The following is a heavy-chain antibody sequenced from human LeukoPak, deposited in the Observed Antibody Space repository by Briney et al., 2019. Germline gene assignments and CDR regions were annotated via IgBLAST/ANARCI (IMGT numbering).Heavy chain of an antibody. Sequence: KSSETLSLTCTVSGGSISSYYWSWVRQPPGKGLEWIGEINHSGSTNYNPSLKSRVTISVDTSKNQFSLKLSSVTAADTAVYYCARWGYDFWSGYYNYYYYGMDVWGQGTTVTVSS. CDR3: ARWGYDFWSGYYNYYYYGMDV. D-gene: IGHD3-3*01. J-gene: IGHJ6*02. CDR1: GGSISSYY. V-gene: IGHV4-34*01. CDR2: INHSGST.